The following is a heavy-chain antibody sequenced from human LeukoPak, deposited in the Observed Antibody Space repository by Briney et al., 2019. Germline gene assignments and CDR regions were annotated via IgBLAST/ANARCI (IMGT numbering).Heavy chain of an antibody. V-gene: IGHV5-10-1*01. D-gene: IGHD3-10*01. Sequence: GESLRISCEGSGYSSTSYWISWVRQMPGKGLEWMGRIDPSDSYTNYSPSFQGHVTISADKSISTAYLQWSSLKASDTAMYYCARGGITMVRGVNPNWFDPWGQGTLVTVSS. CDR3: ARGGITMVRGVNPNWFDP. CDR2: IDPSDSYT. J-gene: IGHJ5*02. CDR1: GYSSTSYW.